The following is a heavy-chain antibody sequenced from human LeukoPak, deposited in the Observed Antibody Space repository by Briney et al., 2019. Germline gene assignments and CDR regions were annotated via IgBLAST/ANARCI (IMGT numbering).Heavy chain of an antibody. CDR1: GFSFTSYR. CDR2: VSENGRTK. Sequence: QAGGSLRLSCAASGFSFTSYRISWVRQAPGKGPEWVAYVSENGRTKYYLDSVKGRFTISRDNDNNSVHLQMDSLTAADTAVYYCAREKRGSYYLFDSWGQGAPVTVSS. V-gene: IGHV3-48*04. J-gene: IGHJ5*01. CDR3: AREKRGSYYLFDS. D-gene: IGHD3-10*01.